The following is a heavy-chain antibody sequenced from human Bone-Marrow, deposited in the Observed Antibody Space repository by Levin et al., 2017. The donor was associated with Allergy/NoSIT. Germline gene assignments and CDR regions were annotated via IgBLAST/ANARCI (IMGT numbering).Heavy chain of an antibody. J-gene: IGHJ5*02. V-gene: IGHV1-18*01. CDR3: ARAGEGYCSGGSCYSGWFDP. CDR1: GYTFTSYG. CDR2: ISAYNGNT. D-gene: IGHD2-15*01. Sequence: ASVKVSCKASGYTFTSYGISWVRQAPGQGLEWMGWISAYNGNTNYAQKLQGRVTMTTDTSTSTAYMELRSLRSDDTAVYYCARAGEGYCSGGSCYSGWFDPWGQGTLVTVSS.